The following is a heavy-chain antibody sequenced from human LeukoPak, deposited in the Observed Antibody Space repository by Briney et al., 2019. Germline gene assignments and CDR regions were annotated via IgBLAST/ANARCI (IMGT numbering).Heavy chain of an antibody. CDR1: GYTFNGYY. J-gene: IGHJ6*03. Sequence: AAVKVSCKPSGYTFNGYYMHWVRQAPGQGLEWMGWINPNNGGTKYAQNFQGRVTMTRDTSISTAYMELDRLRFDDTAVYYCARCLTPSAYGHYYFYMDVWGKGTTVTISS. CDR3: ARCLTPSAYGHYYFYMDV. CDR2: INPNNGGT. V-gene: IGHV1-2*02. D-gene: IGHD4-23*01.